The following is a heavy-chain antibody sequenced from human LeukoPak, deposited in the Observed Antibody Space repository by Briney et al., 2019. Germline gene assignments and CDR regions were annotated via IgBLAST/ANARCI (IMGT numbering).Heavy chain of an antibody. Sequence: SQTLSLTCTVSGDSISSGDYYWSWIRQHPGKGLEWMGYIHYSGNTYYNPSLRSRVTMAVDTSNNQVSLKLISVTAADTAVYYCASRRRLNFYYYMDVWGKGTTVTVSS. CDR2: IHYSGNT. D-gene: IGHD6-25*01. J-gene: IGHJ6*03. V-gene: IGHV4-31*03. CDR3: ASRRRLNFYYYMDV. CDR1: GDSISSGDYY.